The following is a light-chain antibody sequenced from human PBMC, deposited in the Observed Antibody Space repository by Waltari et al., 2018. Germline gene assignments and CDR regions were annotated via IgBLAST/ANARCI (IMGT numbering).Light chain of an antibody. V-gene: IGLV2-14*03. Sequence: GQSITISCTGTSSDVGGYNYVSWYQQHPGKAPKLMIYDVSNRPSGVSNRFSGSKSGNTASLTISGLQAEDEADYYCSSYTSSSTRVFGGGTKLTVL. J-gene: IGLJ2*01. CDR1: SSDVGGYNY. CDR3: SSYTSSSTRV. CDR2: DVS.